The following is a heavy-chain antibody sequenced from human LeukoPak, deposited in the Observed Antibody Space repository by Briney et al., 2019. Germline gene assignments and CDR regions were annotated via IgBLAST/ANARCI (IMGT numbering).Heavy chain of an antibody. J-gene: IGHJ4*02. CDR1: GFTVSSNE. D-gene: IGHD3-22*01. Sequence: PGGSLRLSCAASGFTVSSNEMSWVRQAPGKGLEWVSSISSSSSYIYYADSVKGRFTISRDNAKNSLYLQMNSLRAEDTAVYYCARDKGYYDSSGYYYEPHIFDYWGQGTLVTVSS. CDR2: ISSSSSYI. V-gene: IGHV3-21*01. CDR3: ARDKGYYDSSGYYYEPHIFDY.